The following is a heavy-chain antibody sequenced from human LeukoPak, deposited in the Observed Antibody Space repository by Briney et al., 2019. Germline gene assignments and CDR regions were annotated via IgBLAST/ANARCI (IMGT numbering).Heavy chain of an antibody. V-gene: IGHV4-34*01. CDR2: INHSGST. D-gene: IGHD3-22*01. Sequence: KASETLSLTCAVYGGSFSGYYWSWIRQPPGKGLEWIGEINHSGSTNYNPSLKSRVTISVDTSKNQFSLKLSSVTAADTAVYYCTRRMDSSGYHRTGGFDYWGQGTLVTVSS. CDR1: GGSFSGYY. CDR3: TRRMDSSGYHRTGGFDY. J-gene: IGHJ4*02.